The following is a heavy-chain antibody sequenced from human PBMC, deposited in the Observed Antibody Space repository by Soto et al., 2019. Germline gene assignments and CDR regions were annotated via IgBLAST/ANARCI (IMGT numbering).Heavy chain of an antibody. D-gene: IGHD1-26*01. J-gene: IGHJ4*02. CDR3: ARAYSGSYYGSRFDY. V-gene: IGHV1-18*01. CDR2: ISAYNGNTNYAYNGNT. CDR1: GYTFTSYG. Sequence: QVQLVQSGAEVKKPGASVKVSCKASGYTFTSYGISWVRQAPGQGLEWMGWISAYNGNTNYAYNGNTNYAQKLQGRGTMTTDTSTSTAYRELRSLRSDDTAVYYCARAYSGSYYGSRFDYWGQGTLVTVSS.